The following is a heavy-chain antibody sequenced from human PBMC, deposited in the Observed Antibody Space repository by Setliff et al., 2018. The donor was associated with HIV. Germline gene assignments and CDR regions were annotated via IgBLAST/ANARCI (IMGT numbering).Heavy chain of an antibody. D-gene: IGHD3-3*01. V-gene: IGHV1-69*13. Sequence: SVKVSCKASGGTFSSYAISWVRQAPGQGLEWMGGIIPIFGTANYAQKFQGRVTITADESTSTAYMELSSLRSEDTAVYYCARQSYNVWSGYFNWFDPWGQGTLVTVSS. CDR2: IIPIFGTA. CDR1: GGTFSSYA. CDR3: ARQSYNVWSGYFNWFDP. J-gene: IGHJ5*02.